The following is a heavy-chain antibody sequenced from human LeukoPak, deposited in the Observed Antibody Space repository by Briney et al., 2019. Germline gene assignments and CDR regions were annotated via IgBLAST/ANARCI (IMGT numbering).Heavy chain of an antibody. V-gene: IGHV4-61*02. J-gene: IGHJ4*02. D-gene: IGHD3-16*01. Sequence: PSQTLSLTCTVSGGSISSGSYYWSWIRQPAGKGLEWIGRIYTSGSTNYNPSLKSRVTISVDTSKNQFSLKLSSVTAADTAVYYCARGLWWFGGGQTYYFDYWGQGTLVTVSS. CDR2: IYTSGST. CDR1: GGSISSGSYY. CDR3: ARGLWWFGGGQTYYFDY.